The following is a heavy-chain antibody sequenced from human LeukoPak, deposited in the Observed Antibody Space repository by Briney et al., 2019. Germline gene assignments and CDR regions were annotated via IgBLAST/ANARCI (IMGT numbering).Heavy chain of an antibody. J-gene: IGHJ6*03. D-gene: IGHD3-10*01. CDR2: IRYDGTKT. CDR1: TFTFSDYG. V-gene: IGHV3-30*02. CDR3: ARRGGNYYYYYYMDV. Sequence: GGSLRLSCIGSTFTFSDYGMHWVRQAPGKGLEWVAFIRYDGTKTYYADSAKGRFTISRDNSKNALYLEMNSLRAEDTAVYYCARRGGNYYYYYYMDVWGKGTTVTVSS.